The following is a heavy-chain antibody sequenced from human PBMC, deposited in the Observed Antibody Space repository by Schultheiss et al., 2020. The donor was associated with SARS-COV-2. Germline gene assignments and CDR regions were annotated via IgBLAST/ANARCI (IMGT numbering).Heavy chain of an antibody. CDR3: AREGYCSSTSCYSWLYYYYMDV. Sequence: SETLSLTCTVSGGSISSYYWSWIRQTAGKGLEWIGRIYTSGSTNYNPSLKSRVTMSVDTSKNQFSLKLSSVTAADTAVYYCAREGYCSSTSCYSWLYYYYMDVWGKGTTVTVSS. V-gene: IGHV4-4*07. J-gene: IGHJ6*03. D-gene: IGHD2-2*02. CDR1: GGSISSYY. CDR2: IYTSGST.